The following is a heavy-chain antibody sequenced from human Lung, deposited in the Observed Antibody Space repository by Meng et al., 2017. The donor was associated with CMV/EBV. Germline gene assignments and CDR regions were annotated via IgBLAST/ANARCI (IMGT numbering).Heavy chain of an antibody. J-gene: IGHJ6*02. D-gene: IGHD2-2*01. V-gene: IGHV3-33*01. CDR1: GFTFRTSA. CDR3: ARAAFCSSSTCWYGMDV. Sequence: GGSLRLXCAASGFTFRTSAMHWVRQAPGKGLEWVAVIWYDGSYEYYADSVKGRFTISRDNSMDTMYLQMNSLRPEDTAVYYCARAAFCSSSTCWYGMDVWGQGXTVTVSS. CDR2: IWYDGSYE.